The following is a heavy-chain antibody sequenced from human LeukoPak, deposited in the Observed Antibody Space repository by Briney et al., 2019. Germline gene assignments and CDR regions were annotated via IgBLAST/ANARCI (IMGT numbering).Heavy chain of an antibody. J-gene: IGHJ4*02. Sequence: GESLKISCKGSGYRFTSYWIGWVRQMPGKGLEWMGIIYPGDSDTRYSPSFQGQVTISADKSISAAYLQWSSLKASDTAMCYCARHTNDYGGYGDYWGQGTLVTVSS. D-gene: IGHD4-23*01. CDR2: IYPGDSDT. V-gene: IGHV5-51*01. CDR3: ARHTNDYGGYGDY. CDR1: GYRFTSYW.